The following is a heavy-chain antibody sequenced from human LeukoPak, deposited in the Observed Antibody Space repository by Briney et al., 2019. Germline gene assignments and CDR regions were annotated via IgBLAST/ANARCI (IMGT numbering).Heavy chain of an antibody. J-gene: IGHJ6*02. CDR3: ARDPYSSTWSYGMDV. CDR1: GFTFSSYW. D-gene: IGHD6-6*01. CDR2: MKQDGSEE. Sequence: GGSLRLSCAASGFTFSSYWMSWVRQAPGKGLEWVANMKQDGSEEVYVDSLKGRFTISRDNAKNSLFLQMNTLRAEDTAVYYCARDPYSSTWSYGMDVWGQGTTVTVSS. V-gene: IGHV3-7*05.